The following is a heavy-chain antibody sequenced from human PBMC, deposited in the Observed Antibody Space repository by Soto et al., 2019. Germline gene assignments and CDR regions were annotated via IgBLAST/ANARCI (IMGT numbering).Heavy chain of an antibody. J-gene: IGHJ4*02. Sequence: GALVKVSCKTSGFTFTSYPFSWVRQAPGQGLEWLAWVHPYEGTTKVAHQFRDRITLTTDASAATVFMELTRLTSDDTAVYFCAREYYSSTTWIDYWGQGALVTVSS. CDR2: VHPYEGTT. CDR3: AREYYSSTTWIDY. D-gene: IGHD1-26*01. V-gene: IGHV1-18*04. CDR1: GFTFTSYP.